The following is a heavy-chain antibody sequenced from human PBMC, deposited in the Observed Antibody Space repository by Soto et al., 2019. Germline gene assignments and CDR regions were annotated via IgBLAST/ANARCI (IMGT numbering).Heavy chain of an antibody. D-gene: IGHD2-2*01. Sequence: QVQLVQSGAEVKKPGASVKVSCKASGYTFTSYGISWVRQAPGQGLEWMGWISAYNGNTNYAQKLQGRVTMTTDTSTSTADMELRSLRSDDTAVYYWARGGGYCSSTSCYVYYYYYGMDVWGQGTTVTVSS. CDR1: GYTFTSYG. CDR2: ISAYNGNT. V-gene: IGHV1-18*01. CDR3: ARGGGYCSSTSCYVYYYYYGMDV. J-gene: IGHJ6*02.